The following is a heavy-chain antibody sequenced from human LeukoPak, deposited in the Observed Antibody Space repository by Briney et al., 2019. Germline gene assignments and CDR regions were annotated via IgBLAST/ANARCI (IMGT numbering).Heavy chain of an antibody. V-gene: IGHV4-59*01. CDR3: ARDVGLTMVRGVISWFDP. CDR1: GGSISSYY. Sequence: SETLSLTCTVSGGSISSYYWSWIRQPPGKGLEWIGYIYYSGSTNYNPSLKSRVTISVDTSKNQFSLKLSSVTAADTAVYYRARDVGLTMVRGVISWFDPWGQGTLVTVSS. D-gene: IGHD3-10*01. J-gene: IGHJ5*02. CDR2: IYYSGST.